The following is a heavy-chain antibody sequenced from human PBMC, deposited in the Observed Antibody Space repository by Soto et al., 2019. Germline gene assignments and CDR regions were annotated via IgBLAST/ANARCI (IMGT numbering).Heavy chain of an antibody. D-gene: IGHD5-12*01. V-gene: IGHV3-15*07. Sequence: EAQLVESGGGLVKPGGSLRLSCAACGFSFSSAWMIWVRQAPGKGLEWVGRIKSKVHGETTDYAAPVKGRFTISRDDSKNTVFLQMNSLETEDTAVYYCTTGVDGYNPFDYWGQGTLVTVSS. CDR2: IKSKVHGETT. CDR1: GFSFSSAW. CDR3: TTGVDGYNPFDY. J-gene: IGHJ4*02.